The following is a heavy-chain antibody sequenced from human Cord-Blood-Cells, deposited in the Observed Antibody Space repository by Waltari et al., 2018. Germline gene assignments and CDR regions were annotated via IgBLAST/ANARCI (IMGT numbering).Heavy chain of an antibody. CDR3: ARDRGATFDY. Sequence: QVQLQQSGPGLVKPSQTLSLTCALPGDSVSTNRAACTWLRQSPSRGLEWLGRTYYRSKWYNDYAVSVKSRITINPDTSKNQFSLQLNSVTPEDTAVYYCARDRGATFDYWGQGTLVTVSS. V-gene: IGHV6-1*01. J-gene: IGHJ4*02. D-gene: IGHD1-26*01. CDR1: GDSVSTNRAA. CDR2: TYYRSKWYN.